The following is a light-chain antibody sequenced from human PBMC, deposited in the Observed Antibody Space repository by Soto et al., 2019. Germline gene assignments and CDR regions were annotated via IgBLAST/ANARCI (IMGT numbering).Light chain of an antibody. CDR1: QRIATW. Sequence: DIPLTQSPSTLSGSVGDRVTITWRASQRIATWLDWYQNQPGRAPKLLIYGASSLQSGVPSRLSGSGSETDFTLTISSMKNEDFETYSCQQSYSTTWTFGQGTQVDI. CDR2: GAS. CDR3: QQSYSTTWT. J-gene: IGKJ1*01. V-gene: IGKV1-39*01.